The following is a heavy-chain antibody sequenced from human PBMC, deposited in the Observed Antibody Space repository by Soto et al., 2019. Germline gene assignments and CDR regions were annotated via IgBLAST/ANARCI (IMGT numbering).Heavy chain of an antibody. CDR2: NSYDGSNK. CDR3: AKALGELSPESYDY. Sequence: GGSLRLSCAASGCSFSRFGMHWVRQAPGKGLEWVAFNSYDGSNKYYADSVKGRFTISRDSSEKTLYLQMNSLRPEDTAVYYCAKALGELSPESYDYWGQGTLVTVSS. J-gene: IGHJ4*02. V-gene: IGHV3-30*18. CDR1: GCSFSRFG. D-gene: IGHD3-16*02.